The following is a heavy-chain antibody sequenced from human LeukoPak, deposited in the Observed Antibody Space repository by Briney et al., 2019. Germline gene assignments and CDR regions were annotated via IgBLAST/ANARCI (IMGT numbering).Heavy chain of an antibody. D-gene: IGHD3-22*01. CDR3: ARAYYYDSSGYPFDY. V-gene: IGHV3-30*01. Sequence: GGSLRLSCAASGFTFSSYAMHWVRQAPGKGLEWVAVISYDGSNKYYADSVKGRFTISRDNSKNTLYLRMNSLRAEDTAVYYCARAYYYDSSGYPFDYWGQGTLVTVSS. CDR1: GFTFSSYA. J-gene: IGHJ4*02. CDR2: ISYDGSNK.